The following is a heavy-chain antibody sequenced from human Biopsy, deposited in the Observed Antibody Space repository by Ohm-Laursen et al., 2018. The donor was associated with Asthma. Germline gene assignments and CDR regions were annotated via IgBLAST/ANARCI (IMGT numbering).Heavy chain of an antibody. Sequence: TQTLTLTSSFSGFSLRTPGVEVGWIRQSPGKALEWLALIYWDDYNLFRPSLKRRLTITKDPSKNQVVLTMTKMDPVDSGTYYCALSQDSGFDDHSPSWFDPWGQGTLVTVSS. J-gene: IGHJ5*02. CDR3: ALSQDSGFDDHSPSWFDP. D-gene: IGHD3-9*01. CDR1: GFSLRTPGVE. CDR2: IYWDDYN. V-gene: IGHV2-5*02.